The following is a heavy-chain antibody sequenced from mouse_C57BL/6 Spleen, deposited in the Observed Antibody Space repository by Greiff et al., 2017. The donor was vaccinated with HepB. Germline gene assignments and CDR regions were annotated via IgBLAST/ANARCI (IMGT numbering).Heavy chain of an antibody. D-gene: IGHD4-1*01. CDR2: ISGGGGNT. CDR3: ARRELGLYYFDY. Sequence: EVMLVESGGGLVKPGGSLKLSCAASGFTFSSYTMSWVRQTPEKRLEWVATISGGGGNTYYPDSVKGRFTISRDNAKNTLYLQMSSQRSEDTALYYCARRELGLYYFDYWGQGTTLTVSS. J-gene: IGHJ2*01. V-gene: IGHV5-9*01. CDR1: GFTFSSYT.